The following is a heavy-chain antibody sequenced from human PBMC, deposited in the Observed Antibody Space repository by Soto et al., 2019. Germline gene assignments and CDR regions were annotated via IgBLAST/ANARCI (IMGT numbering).Heavy chain of an antibody. V-gene: IGHV4-59*01. D-gene: IGHD5-18*01. CDR3: ARKFGYSYGYAFDP. Sequence: SETPVLTCTVSGGSISSYYWSWIRQPPGKGLEWIGYIHYSGSTNYNPSLKSRVTISVDTSKNQFSLKLSSVTAADTAVYYCARKFGYSYGYAFDPWGQGTLVTVSS. CDR2: IHYSGST. CDR1: GGSISSYY. J-gene: IGHJ5*02.